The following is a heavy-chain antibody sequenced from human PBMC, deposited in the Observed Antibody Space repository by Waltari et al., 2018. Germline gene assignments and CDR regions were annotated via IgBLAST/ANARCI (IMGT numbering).Heavy chain of an antibody. D-gene: IGHD2-21*01. CDR3: AKRRRSVCGGDCDFDY. V-gene: IGHV3-48*04. J-gene: IGHJ4*02. Sequence: EVQLVESGGGLVQPGGSLRLSCAASGFTFSSYSMHWVRQAPGKGLEWVSYISSSSSTIYYADSVKGRFTISRDNAKNSLYLQMNSLRAEDTAVYYCAKRRRSVCGGDCDFDYWGQGTLVTVSS. CDR1: GFTFSSYS. CDR2: ISSSSSTI.